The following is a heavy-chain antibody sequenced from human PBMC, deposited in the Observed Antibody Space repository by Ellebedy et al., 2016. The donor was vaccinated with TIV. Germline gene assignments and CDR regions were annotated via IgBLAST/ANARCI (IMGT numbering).Heavy chain of an antibody. V-gene: IGHV4-34*01. D-gene: IGHD3-10*01. CDR3: ARARGQYLYGSGSYFTN. CDR2: VNPSGTT. J-gene: IGHJ4*02. CDR1: GGSFPGYF. Sequence: MPSETLSLTCAVYGGSFPGYFWSWIRQPPEKGLEWIGEVNPSGTTHDNPSIKSRVTISVDTPKKQFYLRLTSVTAADTAVYYCARARGQYLYGSGSYFTNWGQGEMVTVSS.